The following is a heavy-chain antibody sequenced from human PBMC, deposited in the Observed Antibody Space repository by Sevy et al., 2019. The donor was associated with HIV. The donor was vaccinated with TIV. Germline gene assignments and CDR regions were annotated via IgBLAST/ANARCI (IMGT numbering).Heavy chain of an antibody. CDR1: GFTFRDYY. J-gene: IGHJ6*02. V-gene: IGHV3-11*04. D-gene: IGHD3-10*01. Sequence: GGSLRLSCAASGFTFRDYYMSWIRQAPGKGLEWVSYISDRGTTIYYADSVKGRFTISRDNAKNSLYLQMNSLRAEDTAVYYCARDSAVMVRGYYYYGMDVWGQGTTVTVSS. CDR2: ISDRGTTI. CDR3: ARDSAVMVRGYYYYGMDV.